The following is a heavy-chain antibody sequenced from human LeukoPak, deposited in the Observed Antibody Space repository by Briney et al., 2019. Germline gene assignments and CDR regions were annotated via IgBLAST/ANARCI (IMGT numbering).Heavy chain of an antibody. J-gene: IGHJ2*01. CDR1: GFTFDDYG. V-gene: IGHV3-20*04. Sequence: GGSLRLSCAASGFTFDDYGMSWVRQAPGKGLEWVSGINWSGGSTGYADSVKGRFTISRDNAKNTLYLQMNSLRAEDTAMYYCARGSDCSGGSCYSYWYFDLWGRGTLVTVSS. CDR3: ARGSDCSGGSCYSYWYFDL. D-gene: IGHD2-15*01. CDR2: INWSGGST.